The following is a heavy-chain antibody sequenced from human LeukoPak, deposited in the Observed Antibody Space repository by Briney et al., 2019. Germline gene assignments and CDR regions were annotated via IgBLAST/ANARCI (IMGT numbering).Heavy chain of an antibody. CDR3: ARAWGQAAGHYYYGMDV. Sequence: GRSLRLSCAASGFTFSSYAMHWVRQAPGKGLEWVAVISYDGSNKYYADSVKGRFTISRDNSKNTLYLQMNSLRAEDTAVYYCARAWGQAAGHYYYGMDVWGQGTTVTVSS. J-gene: IGHJ6*02. V-gene: IGHV3-30*04. CDR1: GFTFSSYA. CDR2: ISYDGSNK. D-gene: IGHD6-13*01.